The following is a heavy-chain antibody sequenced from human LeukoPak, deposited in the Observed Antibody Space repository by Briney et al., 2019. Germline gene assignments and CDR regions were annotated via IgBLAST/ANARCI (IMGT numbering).Heavy chain of an antibody. CDR1: GYSLTDYY. Sequence: ASVKVSCKASGYSLTDYYMHWVRQAPGQGLEWMGWINPNSGGTNYAQKFQGWVTMTRDTSISTAYMELSRLRSDDTAVYYCARDEVVVVPAAGPPQPAWFDPWGQGTLVTVSS. J-gene: IGHJ5*02. V-gene: IGHV1-2*04. CDR3: ARDEVVVVPAAGPPQPAWFDP. CDR2: INPNSGGT. D-gene: IGHD2-2*01.